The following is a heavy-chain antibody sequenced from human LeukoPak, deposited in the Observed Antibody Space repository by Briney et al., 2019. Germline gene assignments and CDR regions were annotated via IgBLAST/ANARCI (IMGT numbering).Heavy chain of an antibody. Sequence: ASVKVSCKASGGTFSSYAVSWVRQAPGQGLEWMGGIIPIFGTANYAQKFRGRVTITTDESTSTAYMELSSLRSEDTAVYYCASCKYHPAGYYYYMDVWGKGTTVTVSS. CDR2: IIPIFGTA. CDR3: ASCKYHPAGYYYYMDV. CDR1: GGTFSSYA. V-gene: IGHV1-69*05. J-gene: IGHJ6*03. D-gene: IGHD2-2*01.